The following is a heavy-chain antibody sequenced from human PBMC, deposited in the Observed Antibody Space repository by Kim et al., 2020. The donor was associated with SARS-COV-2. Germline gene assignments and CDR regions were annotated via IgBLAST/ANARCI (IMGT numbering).Heavy chain of an antibody. V-gene: IGHV3-23*01. CDR2: ISGSGGST. J-gene: IGHJ6*02. D-gene: IGHD3-3*01. Sequence: GGSLRLSCAASGFTFSSYAMSWVRQAPGKGLEWVSAISGSGGSTYYADSVKGRFTISRDNSKNTLYLQMNSLRAEDTAVYYCAKEGYDFWSGYSQTYYYYYGMDVWGQGTTVTVSS. CDR3: AKEGYDFWSGYSQTYYYYYGMDV. CDR1: GFTFSSYA.